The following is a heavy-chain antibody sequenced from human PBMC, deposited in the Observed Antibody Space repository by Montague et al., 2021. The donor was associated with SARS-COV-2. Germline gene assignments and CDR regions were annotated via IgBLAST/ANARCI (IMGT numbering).Heavy chain of an antibody. V-gene: IGHV4-39*01. Sequence: SETLSLTCTVSGGSITSSDYFWSWIRQSPGKGLEWIGTNYYSGNTYSNPSLKSRLTISMDTSKSQVSLKINSVTAADTALYFCASRGSPAYCGGGCYLRGYDTDDWGQGTRVTVSS. CDR2: NYYSGNT. CDR3: ASRGSPAYCGGGCYLRGYDTDD. D-gene: IGHD2-21*02. CDR1: GGSITSSDYF. J-gene: IGHJ6*03.